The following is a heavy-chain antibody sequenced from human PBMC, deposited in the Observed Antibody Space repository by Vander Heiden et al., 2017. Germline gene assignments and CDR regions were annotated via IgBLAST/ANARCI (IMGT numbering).Heavy chain of an antibody. J-gene: IGHJ2*01. Sequence: QITLKESGPTLVKPTQTLTLTCTFSGFSLMTSGVGVGWLRQPPGKAPEWLALIYWNDLKRSSPSLNNRLFITMDTSKDQVVLTMTNMDPLDTATYYCAYHYWFFHVWGRGTLVTVSS. V-gene: IGHV2-5*01. CDR3: AYHYWFFHV. CDR2: IYWNDLK. CDR1: GFSLMTSGVG.